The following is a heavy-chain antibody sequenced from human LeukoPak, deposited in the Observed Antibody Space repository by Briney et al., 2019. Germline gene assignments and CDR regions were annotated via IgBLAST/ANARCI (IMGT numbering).Heavy chain of an antibody. CDR3: ARGGDGYNVDYFDY. CDR1: GGSISSGDYY. Sequence: PSQTLSLTCTVSGGSISSGDYYWSWIRQPPGKGLEWIGYVYYSGSTYYNPSLKSRVTKSVDTSKNQFSLKLSSVTAADTAVYYCARGGDGYNVDYFDYWGQGTLVTVSS. J-gene: IGHJ4*02. D-gene: IGHD5-24*01. V-gene: IGHV4-30-4*01. CDR2: VYYSGST.